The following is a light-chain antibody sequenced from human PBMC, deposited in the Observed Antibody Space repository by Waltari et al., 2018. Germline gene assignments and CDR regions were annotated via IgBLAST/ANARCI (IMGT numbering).Light chain of an antibody. CDR1: SSNIGNNY. Sequence: QSVLTQPPSVSAAPGQRITISCSGSSSNIGNNYVSWYQQLPGTAPKLLIYDNDKRPSGLPDRFSGSKSGTSATLGITGLRTGDEADYYCGTWDSSLTSVLFGGGTKLTVL. V-gene: IGLV1-51*01. CDR2: DND. CDR3: GTWDSSLTSVL. J-gene: IGLJ2*01.